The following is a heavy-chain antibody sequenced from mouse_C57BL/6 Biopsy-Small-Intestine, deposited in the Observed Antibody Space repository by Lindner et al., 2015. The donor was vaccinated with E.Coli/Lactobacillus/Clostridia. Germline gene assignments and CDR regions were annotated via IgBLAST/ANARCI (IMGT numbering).Heavy chain of an antibody. CDR3: ARAGNSGGNYYFDF. Sequence: SVKVSCKASGYTFTSNYLHWVRQAPGQGLEWMGLINPGGTMIAQKFQGRVTMSRDTATTTVYMELSSLRSDDTATYYCARAGNSGGNYYFDFWGQGTQVTVSS. CDR2: INPGGT. CDR1: GYTFTSNY. V-gene: IGHV1-14*01. D-gene: IGHD2-1*01. J-gene: IGHJ2*01.